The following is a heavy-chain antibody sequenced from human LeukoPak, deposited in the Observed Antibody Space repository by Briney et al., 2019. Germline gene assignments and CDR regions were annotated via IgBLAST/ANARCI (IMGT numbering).Heavy chain of an antibody. D-gene: IGHD1-26*01. CDR1: GFTFSSYA. CDR2: ISYSSGSI. V-gene: IGHV3-9*01. J-gene: IGHJ3*01. Sequence: GGSLRLSCVVSGFTFSSYAMHWVRQAPGKGLEWVSGISYSSGSIGYVDSVKGRFTISRDNAKNSLYLQMNSLRVEDTALYYCAKDRGGSSELGDAFDVWGQGTMVRVSS. CDR3: AKDRGGSSELGDAFDV.